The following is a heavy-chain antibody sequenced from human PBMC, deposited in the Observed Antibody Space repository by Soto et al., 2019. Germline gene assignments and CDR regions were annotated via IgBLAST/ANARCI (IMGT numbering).Heavy chain of an antibody. V-gene: IGHV3-33*01. J-gene: IGHJ6*02. CDR1: GFTFISYG. Sequence: GGSLRLSCAASGFTFISYGMHWVRQAPCKGLEWVAVIWYDGSNKYYADSVKGRFTISRDNSKNTLYLQMNSLRAEDTAVYYCARKKDYYDRSGYYYYYYYGMDVWGQGTTVTVS. CDR2: IWYDGSNK. CDR3: ARKKDYYDRSGYYYYYYYGMDV. D-gene: IGHD3-22*01.